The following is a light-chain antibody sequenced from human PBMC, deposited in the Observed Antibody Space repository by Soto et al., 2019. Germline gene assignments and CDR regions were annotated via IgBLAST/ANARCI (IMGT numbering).Light chain of an antibody. CDR2: DAS. CDR3: QQCRNWPLT. V-gene: IGKV3-15*01. J-gene: IGKJ4*01. Sequence: EIVMTQSPATLSVSPGEGAPLSCKASQIVSNTLAWYQQRPGQPPRLLIYDASTRATGISARFSGSGYGTEFTLTISSLQSEDFAVYFCQQCRNWPLTFGGGTKVEIK. CDR1: QIVSNT.